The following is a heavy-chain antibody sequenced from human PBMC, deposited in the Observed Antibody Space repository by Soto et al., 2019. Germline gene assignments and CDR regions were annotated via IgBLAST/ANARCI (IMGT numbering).Heavy chain of an antibody. D-gene: IGHD2-15*01. J-gene: IGHJ4*02. CDR1: GDSVSSSSAA. CDR2: TYYRSKWYN. V-gene: IGHV6-1*01. CDR3: VRGSGGSLDY. Sequence: SQTLSLTCATSGDSVSSSSAAWNWVRQSPSRGLEWLGRTYYRSKWYNEYTISVKSRITINPDTSKNQVSLQLNSVTPEDTAVYYCVRGSGGSLDYWGQGTLVTVSS.